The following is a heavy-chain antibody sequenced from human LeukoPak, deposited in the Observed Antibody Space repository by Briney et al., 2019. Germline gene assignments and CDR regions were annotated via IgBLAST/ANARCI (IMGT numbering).Heavy chain of an antibody. CDR3: ARDSSDFWSGYIHGMDV. V-gene: IGHV1-2*04. Sequence: ASVTVSCKASGYTFTGYYMHWVRPAPGQGLEWMGWINPNSGGTNYAQKFQGWVTMTRDTSISTAYMELSRLRSDDTAVYYCARDSSDFWSGYIHGMDVWGQGTTVTVSS. D-gene: IGHD3-3*01. CDR2: INPNSGGT. J-gene: IGHJ6*02. CDR1: GYTFTGYY.